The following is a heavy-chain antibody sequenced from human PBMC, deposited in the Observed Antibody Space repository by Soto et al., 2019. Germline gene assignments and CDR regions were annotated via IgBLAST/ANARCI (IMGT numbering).Heavy chain of an antibody. Sequence: ASVKVSCKASGGTFSSYAISWVRQAPGKGLEWMGGIIPIFGPANYAQKFQGRVTITADESKSTAYMELSSLRSEATAVYYCARERKGNYGSGSYSPPYYCNDMDVWGLGTTPTVS. D-gene: IGHD3-10*01. CDR3: ARERKGNYGSGSYSPPYYCNDMDV. CDR2: IIPIFGPA. CDR1: GGTFSSYA. V-gene: IGHV1-69*13. J-gene: IGHJ6*02.